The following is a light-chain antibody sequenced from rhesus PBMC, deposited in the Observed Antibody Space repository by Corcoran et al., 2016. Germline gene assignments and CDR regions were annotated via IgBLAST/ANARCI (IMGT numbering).Light chain of an antibody. V-gene: IGKV1-28*03. J-gene: IGKJ4*01. CDR3: LQHNSYPLT. Sequence: DIQMTQSPSSLSASVGDTVTITCRASQGISSYLNWFQQKTGKAPKLLIYDASSLESGVQSRFSGSGSGTDFTLTISSLQPEDFAAYYCLQHNSYPLTFGGGTKVEIK. CDR2: DAS. CDR1: QGISSY.